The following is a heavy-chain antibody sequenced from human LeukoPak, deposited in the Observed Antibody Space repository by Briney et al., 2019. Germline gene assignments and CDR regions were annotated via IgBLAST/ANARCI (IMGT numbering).Heavy chain of an antibody. J-gene: IGHJ6*02. Sequence: ASVKVSCKASGYTFTSYYMHWVRQAPGQGLEWMGIINPSGGSTSYAQKFQGRVTMTRDTSTSTVYMELSSLRSEDTAVYYCARFPNTAMVMGLEYYYYGMDVWGQGTTVTVSS. V-gene: IGHV1-46*01. D-gene: IGHD5-18*01. CDR3: ARFPNTAMVMGLEYYYYGMDV. CDR2: INPSGGST. CDR1: GYTFTSYY.